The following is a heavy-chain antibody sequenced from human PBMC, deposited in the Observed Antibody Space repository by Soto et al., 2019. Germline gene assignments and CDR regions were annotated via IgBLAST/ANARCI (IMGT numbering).Heavy chain of an antibody. J-gene: IGHJ6*02. D-gene: IGHD2-21*02. Sequence: ASVKVSCKASGGTFSSYAISWVRQAPGQGLEWMGGIIPIFGTANYAQKFQGRVTITADESTSTAYMELSSRRSEDTAVYYCARPLAYCGGDCYWPYYYYGMDVWGQGTTVTVSS. V-gene: IGHV1-69*13. CDR1: GGTFSSYA. CDR3: ARPLAYCGGDCYWPYYYYGMDV. CDR2: IIPIFGTA.